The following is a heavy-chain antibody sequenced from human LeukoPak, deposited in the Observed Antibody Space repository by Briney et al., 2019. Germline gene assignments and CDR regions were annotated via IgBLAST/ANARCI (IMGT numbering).Heavy chain of an antibody. CDR1: GFTFSSYA. V-gene: IGHV3-30-3*01. D-gene: IGHD3-22*01. CDR3: ARDSWDSSGYTHWYYFDY. J-gene: IGHJ4*02. CDR2: ISYDGSNK. Sequence: GGSLRLSCAASGFTFSSYAMHWVRQAPGKGLEWVAVISYDGSNKYYADSVKGRFTISRDNSKNTLYLQMNSLRAEDTAVYYCARDSWDSSGYTHWYYFDYWGQGTLVTVSS.